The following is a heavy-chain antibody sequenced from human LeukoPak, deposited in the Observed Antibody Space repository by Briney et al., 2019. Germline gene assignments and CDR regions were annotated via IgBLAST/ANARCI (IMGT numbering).Heavy chain of an antibody. V-gene: IGHV3-20*04. J-gene: IGHJ4*02. CDR3: ARDTYYYDSSGYFDY. Sequence: GGSLRLSCAASGFTFDDYGMTWVRQAPGKGLEWVSGLNWNGGSTGYADSVKGRFTISRDNAKNSLYLQMNSLRAEGTALYYCARDTYYYDSSGYFDYWGQGTLVTVSS. CDR1: GFTFDDYG. CDR2: LNWNGGST. D-gene: IGHD3-22*01.